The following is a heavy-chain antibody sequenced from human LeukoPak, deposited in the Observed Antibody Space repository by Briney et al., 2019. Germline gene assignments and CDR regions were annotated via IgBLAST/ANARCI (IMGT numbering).Heavy chain of an antibody. D-gene: IGHD3-10*01. J-gene: IGHJ4*02. Sequence: SETLSLTCTVSGGSISSYYWSCIRQPPGKGLEWIGYIYYSGGTNYNPSLKSRVTISVDTSKNQFSLKLSSVTAADTAVYYCARDTLRGVIDYWGQGTLVTVSS. V-gene: IGHV4-59*01. CDR2: IYYSGGT. CDR3: ARDTLRGVIDY. CDR1: GGSISSYY.